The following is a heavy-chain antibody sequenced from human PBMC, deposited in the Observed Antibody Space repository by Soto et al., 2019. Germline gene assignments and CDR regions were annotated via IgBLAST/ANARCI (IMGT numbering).Heavy chain of an antibody. D-gene: IGHD6-25*01. CDR2: ISAYNGNT. CDR1: GYTFTSYG. CDR3: ARGGPYSSGANRYYYYGMDV. V-gene: IGHV1-18*01. Sequence: ASVKVSCKASGYTFTSYGISWVRQAPGQGLEWMGWISAYNGNTNYAQKLQGRVTMTTDTSTSTAYMELRSLRSDDTAVYYCARGGPYSSGANRYYYYGMDVWGQGTTVTVSS. J-gene: IGHJ6*02.